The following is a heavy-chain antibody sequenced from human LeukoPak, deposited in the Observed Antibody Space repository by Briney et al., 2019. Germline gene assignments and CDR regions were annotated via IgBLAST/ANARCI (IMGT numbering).Heavy chain of an antibody. Sequence: PGRSLSLSCAASGFTFSSYGMHWVRQAPGKGLEWVAVISYDGSNKYYADSVNGRFTISRDNSKNTLYLQMNSPRAEDTAVYYCAKDSQTGTLSAWGQGTLVTVSS. V-gene: IGHV3-30*18. D-gene: IGHD1-1*01. CDR1: GFTFSSYG. CDR3: AKDSQTGTLSA. CDR2: ISYDGSNK. J-gene: IGHJ5*02.